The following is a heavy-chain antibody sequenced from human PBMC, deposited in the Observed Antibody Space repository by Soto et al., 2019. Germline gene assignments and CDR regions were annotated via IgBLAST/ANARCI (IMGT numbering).Heavy chain of an antibody. CDR3: ARVKKSSSFLYYYYGMDV. CDR1: GGTFSSYA. Sequence: SVKVSCKASGGTFSSYAISWVRQAPGQGLEWMGGIIPIFGTANYAQKFQGRVTITADESTSTAYMELSSLRSEDTAVYYCARVKKSSSFLYYYYGMDVWGQGTTVTVSS. D-gene: IGHD6-6*01. J-gene: IGHJ6*02. CDR2: IIPIFGTA. V-gene: IGHV1-69*13.